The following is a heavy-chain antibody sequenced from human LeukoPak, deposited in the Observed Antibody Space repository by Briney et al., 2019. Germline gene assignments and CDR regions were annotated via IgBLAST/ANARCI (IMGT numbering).Heavy chain of an antibody. CDR2: FYHRGS. CDR1: GYSISSEDY. Sequence: SETLSLTCTVSGYSISSEDYWGWIRQTPGKGLEWIGSFYHRGSYYNPSLKSRITILLDMSKNQFSLKLSSVTAADTAVYYCARAKQWLPIDRWGQGTLVTVSS. CDR3: ARAKQWLPIDR. V-gene: IGHV4-38-2*02. J-gene: IGHJ5*02. D-gene: IGHD6-19*01.